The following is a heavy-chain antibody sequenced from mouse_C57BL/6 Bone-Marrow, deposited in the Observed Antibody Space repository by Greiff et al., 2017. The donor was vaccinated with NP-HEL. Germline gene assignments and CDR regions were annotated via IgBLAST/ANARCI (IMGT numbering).Heavy chain of an antibody. CDR2: IHPNSGST. J-gene: IGHJ3*01. D-gene: IGHD2-4*01. CDR1: GYTFTSYW. Sequence: QVQLKQPGAELVKPGASVKLSCKASGYTFTSYWMHWVKQRPGQGLEWIGMIHPNSGSTNYNEKFKSKATLTVDKSSSTAYMQLSSLTSEDSAVYYCASPIYYDYSAWFAYWGQGTLVTVSA. V-gene: IGHV1-64*01. CDR3: ASPIYYDYSAWFAY.